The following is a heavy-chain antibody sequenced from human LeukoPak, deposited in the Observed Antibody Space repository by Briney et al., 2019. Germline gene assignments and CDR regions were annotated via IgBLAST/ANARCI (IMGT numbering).Heavy chain of an antibody. CDR1: GGSFSGYY. Sequence: PSETLSLTCAVYGGSFSGYYWSWIRQPPGKGLEWIGEINHSGSTNYNPSLKSRVTISVDTSRNQFSLKLSSVTAADTAVYYCASPPPDSSGLWYWGQGTLVTVSS. CDR3: ASPPPDSSGLWY. V-gene: IGHV4-34*01. D-gene: IGHD3-22*01. J-gene: IGHJ4*02. CDR2: INHSGST.